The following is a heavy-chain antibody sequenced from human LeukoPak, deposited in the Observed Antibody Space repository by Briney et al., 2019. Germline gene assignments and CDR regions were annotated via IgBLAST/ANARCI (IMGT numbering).Heavy chain of an antibody. V-gene: IGHV3-15*01. CDR3: TTVYSYGALGY. D-gene: IGHD5-18*01. CDR2: IKSKANGGTT. Sequence: GGSLRLSCAASGFTFSNAWMTWVRQAPGKGLEWVGLIKSKANGGTTDYAAPVKGRLTISGDDSKNTQSLQMNSLKTEDTGVYYCTTVYSYGALGYWGQGTLVTVSS. J-gene: IGHJ4*02. CDR1: GFTFSNAW.